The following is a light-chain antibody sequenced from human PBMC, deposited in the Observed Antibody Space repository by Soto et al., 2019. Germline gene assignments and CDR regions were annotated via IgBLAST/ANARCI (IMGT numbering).Light chain of an antibody. CDR3: TSFSSSTSLYV. J-gene: IGLJ1*01. CDR1: STNIGAGYG. Sequence: QSVLTQPPSVSGAPGQRVSISCTGSSTNIGAGYGVHWYQQLPGKAPKLMIYQVTIRPSGISNRFSGSKSGNTASLTISGLQAEDEADYYCTSFSSSTSLYVFGTGTKVTVL. CDR2: QVT. V-gene: IGLV1-40*01.